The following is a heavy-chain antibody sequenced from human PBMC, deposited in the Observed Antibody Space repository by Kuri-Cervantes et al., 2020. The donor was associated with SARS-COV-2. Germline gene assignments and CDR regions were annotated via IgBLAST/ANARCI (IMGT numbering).Heavy chain of an antibody. J-gene: IGHJ6*02. CDR2: ISSSSSYI. CDR1: GFTFSSYS. CDR3: AREKDCSSTSCYKWFGESDDYGMDV. Sequence: GESLKISCAASGFTFSSYSMNWVRQAPGKGLEWVSSISSSSSYIYYADSVKGRFTISRDNAKNSLYLQMNSLRAEDTAVYYCAREKDCSSTSCYKWFGESDDYGMDVWGQGTTVTVSS. D-gene: IGHD2-2*01. V-gene: IGHV3-21*01.